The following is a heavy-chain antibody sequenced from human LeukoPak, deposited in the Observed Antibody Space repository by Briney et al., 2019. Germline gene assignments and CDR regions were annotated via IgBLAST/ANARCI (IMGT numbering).Heavy chain of an antibody. CDR2: INHSGST. V-gene: IGHV4-34*01. D-gene: IGHD3-22*01. CDR1: GGSFSGYY. CDR3: ARGGGYYDSSGYVDY. J-gene: IGHJ4*02. Sequence: PSETLSLTCAVYGGSFSGYYWSWIRQPPGKGLEWIGEINHSGSTNYNPSLKSRVTMSVDTSKNQFSLKLSSVTAADTAVYYCARGGGYYDSSGYVDYWGQGTLVTVSS.